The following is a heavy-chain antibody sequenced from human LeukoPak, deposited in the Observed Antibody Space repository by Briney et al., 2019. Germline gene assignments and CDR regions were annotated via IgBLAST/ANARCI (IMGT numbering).Heavy chain of an antibody. V-gene: IGHV3-11*04. CDR1: GFTFSDYY. Sequence: GGSLRLSCAASGFTFSDYYMSWIRQAPGKGLEWVSYISSSGSTIYYADSVKGRFTISRDNAKNSLYLQMNSLRAEDTAVYYCARGVCSSTSCYNWYGYWGQGTLVTVSS. CDR2: ISSSGSTI. D-gene: IGHD2-2*02. CDR3: ARGVCSSTSCYNWYGY. J-gene: IGHJ4*02.